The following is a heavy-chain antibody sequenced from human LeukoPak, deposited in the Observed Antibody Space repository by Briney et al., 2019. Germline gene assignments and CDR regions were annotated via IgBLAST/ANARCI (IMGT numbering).Heavy chain of an antibody. Sequence: GGSLRLPCAASGFTFSSYGMHWVRQAPGKGLEWVAVMWYDGNNKYYAQFVEGRFTISRDISKNTLYLQMNSLRAEDTAVYYCARDSYYDGSGYYNFAYWGQGTLVTVSS. J-gene: IGHJ4*02. CDR2: MWYDGNNK. D-gene: IGHD3-22*01. CDR1: GFTFSSYG. CDR3: ARDSYYDGSGYYNFAY. V-gene: IGHV3-33*01.